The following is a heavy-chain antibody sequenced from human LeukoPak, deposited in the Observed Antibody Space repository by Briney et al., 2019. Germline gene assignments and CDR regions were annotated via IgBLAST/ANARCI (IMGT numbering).Heavy chain of an antibody. CDR3: ARGKAAAGMS. CDR2: IYYSGST. Sequence: PSETLSLTCTVSGGSISSYYWSWIRQPPGKGLEWIGYIYYSGSTNYNPSLKSRVTISVDTSKNQFSLKLIFVTAADTAVYYCARGKAAAGMSWGQGTLVTVSS. V-gene: IGHV4-59*01. D-gene: IGHD6-13*01. CDR1: GGSISSYY. J-gene: IGHJ4*02.